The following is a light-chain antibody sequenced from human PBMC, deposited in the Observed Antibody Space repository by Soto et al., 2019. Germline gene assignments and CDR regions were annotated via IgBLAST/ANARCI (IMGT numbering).Light chain of an antibody. J-gene: IGLJ2*01. V-gene: IGLV2-14*01. CDR2: EVS. Sequence: QSVLTQPASVSGSPGQSITISCTGTSSDIGNYDFVSWYQQVPGTAPKAMIYEVSSRPSGVSNRFSGSKSGNTASLTISGLRAEDEAYYYCSSYTTSTSFILFGGGTKLTV. CDR3: SSYTTSTSFIL. CDR1: SSDIGNYDF.